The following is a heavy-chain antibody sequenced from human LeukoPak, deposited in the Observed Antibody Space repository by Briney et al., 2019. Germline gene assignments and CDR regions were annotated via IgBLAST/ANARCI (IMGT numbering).Heavy chain of an antibody. V-gene: IGHV5-51*01. J-gene: IGHJ4*02. CDR3: ARQGGNTGVDY. CDR2: IYPGDSDT. Sequence: GESLKISSKGSGYSSTSYRICWVRQMPGKGLEWMGIIYPGDSDTRYRPSLQGQVTISADKSISTAYLQWSSLKAADTAMYYCARQGGNTGVDYRGQGTLVTVSS. D-gene: IGHD1-14*01. CDR1: GYSSTSYR.